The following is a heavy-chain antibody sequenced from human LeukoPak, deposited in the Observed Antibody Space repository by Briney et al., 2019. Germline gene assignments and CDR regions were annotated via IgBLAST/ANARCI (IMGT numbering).Heavy chain of an antibody. CDR3: ARAAPDLMY. Sequence: SETLSLTCAVYGGSFSGYYWSWIRQPPGKGLEWIGEINHSGSTNYNPSLKSRVTISVDTSKNQFSLKLSSVTAADTAVYYCARAAPDLMYWGQGTLVTVSS. CDR2: INHSGST. J-gene: IGHJ4*02. CDR1: GGSFSGYY. V-gene: IGHV4-34*01.